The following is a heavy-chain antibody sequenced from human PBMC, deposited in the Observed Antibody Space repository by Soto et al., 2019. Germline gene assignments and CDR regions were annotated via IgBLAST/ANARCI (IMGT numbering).Heavy chain of an antibody. CDR2: IYYSGNT. CDR1: TASLSSSPYY. Sequence: ETLSLTYSVSTASLSSSPYYWSWIRQPPGRGPEWIGSIYYSGNTYYKPSLKSRVSISIDTSRNQFSLKLSSVTAADTAVYYCARLPTLRSSSWYDYYYYGMD. D-gene: IGHD6-13*01. V-gene: IGHV4-39*01. J-gene: IGHJ6*01. CDR3: ARLPTLRSSSWYDYYYYGMD.